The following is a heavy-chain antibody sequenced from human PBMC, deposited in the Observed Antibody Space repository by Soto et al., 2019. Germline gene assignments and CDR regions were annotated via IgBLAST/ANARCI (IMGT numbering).Heavy chain of an antibody. J-gene: IGHJ5*02. D-gene: IGHD6-13*01. Sequence: GASVKVSCKATGGTFTSYAISWVRQAPGQGLEWMGGIIPIFDTANYAQKFQGRVTITADKSTSTAYMELSSLRSEDTAVYYCATQIATAGTRSRFDPWGQGTLVTVSS. CDR2: IIPIFDTA. CDR1: GGTFTSYA. V-gene: IGHV1-69*06. CDR3: ATQIATAGTRSRFDP.